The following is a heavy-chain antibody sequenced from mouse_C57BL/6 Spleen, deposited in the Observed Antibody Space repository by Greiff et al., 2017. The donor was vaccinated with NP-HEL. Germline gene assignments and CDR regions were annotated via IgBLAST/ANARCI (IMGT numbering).Heavy chain of an antibody. D-gene: IGHD1-1*01. J-gene: IGHJ1*03. Sequence: VQLQQSGPELVKPGASVKISCKASGYSFTGYYMNWVKQSPEKSLEWIGEINPSTGGTTYNQKFKAKATLTVDKSSSTAYMQLKSLTSEDSAVYYCARREGDYYGSSYWYFDVWGTGTTVTVSS. CDR3: ARREGDYYGSSYWYFDV. CDR1: GYSFTGYY. V-gene: IGHV1-42*01. CDR2: INPSTGGT.